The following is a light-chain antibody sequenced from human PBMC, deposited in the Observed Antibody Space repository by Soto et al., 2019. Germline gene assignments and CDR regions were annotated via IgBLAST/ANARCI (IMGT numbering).Light chain of an antibody. CDR3: SSYTSSNTYV. V-gene: IGLV2-14*01. CDR2: DVS. CDR1: SSDVGGYNY. Sequence: QSALTQPASVSGSPGQSITISCTGTSSDVGGYNYVSWYQQHPGKAPKLMIYDVSNRASGVSNRLSGSKSGNTASLTISGLQAEDEADYYCSSYTSSNTYVFGTGTKVTVL. J-gene: IGLJ1*01.